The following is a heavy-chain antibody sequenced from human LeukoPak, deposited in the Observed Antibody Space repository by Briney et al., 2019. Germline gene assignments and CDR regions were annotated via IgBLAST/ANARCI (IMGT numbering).Heavy chain of an antibody. J-gene: IGHJ4*02. CDR1: GFTFSSYS. D-gene: IGHD1-1*01. CDR2: VSSGGTFM. CDR3: AREPTGDY. V-gene: IGHV3-21*01. Sequence: GGSLRLSCAASGFTFSSYSINWVRQAPGKGLEWVSSVSSGGTFMYYADSVKGRFTISRDNAKKSVFLQMNSLRAEDSAVYYCAREPTGDYWGQGMLVTVSS.